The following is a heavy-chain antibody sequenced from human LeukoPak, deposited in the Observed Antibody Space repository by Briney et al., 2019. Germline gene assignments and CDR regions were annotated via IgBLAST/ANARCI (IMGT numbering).Heavy chain of an antibody. D-gene: IGHD2-15*01. J-gene: IGHJ4*02. CDR3: ARDRGSWGFDY. CDR2: VYSGGST. CDR1: GFTFSSYA. Sequence: GGSLRLPCAASGFTFSSYAMSWVRQAPGKGLEWVSVVYSGGSTYYADSVKGRFTISRDNSKNTLYLQMNSLRAEDTAVYYCARDRGSWGFDYWGQGTLVTVSS. V-gene: IGHV3-53*01.